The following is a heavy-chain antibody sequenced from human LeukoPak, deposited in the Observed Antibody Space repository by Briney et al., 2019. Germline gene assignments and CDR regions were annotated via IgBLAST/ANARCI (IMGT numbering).Heavy chain of an antibody. Sequence: GGSLRLSCGGSGFTLSNYAMTWVRQAPGMGLEWVGRIKSKTDGGTTDYAAPVKGRFTISRDDSKNTLYLQMNSLKTEDTAVYYCTTGTTVAKDYWGQGTLVTVSS. CDR1: GFTLSNYA. CDR3: TTGTTVAKDY. CDR2: IKSKTDGGTT. J-gene: IGHJ4*02. D-gene: IGHD4-23*01. V-gene: IGHV3-15*01.